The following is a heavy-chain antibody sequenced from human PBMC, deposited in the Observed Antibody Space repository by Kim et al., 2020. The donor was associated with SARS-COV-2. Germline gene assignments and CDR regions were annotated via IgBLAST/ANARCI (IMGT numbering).Heavy chain of an antibody. J-gene: IGHJ3*02. V-gene: IGHV4-59*13. Sequence: SETLSLTCTVSGGSISSYYWSWIRQPPGKGLEWIGYIYYSGSTNYNPSLKSRVTISVDTSKNQCSLKLSSVTAADTAVYYCARTPIGVTMVRGVIMGRAFDIWGQGTMVTVSS. CDR2: IYYSGST. CDR3: ARTPIGVTMVRGVIMGRAFDI. CDR1: GGSISSYY. D-gene: IGHD3-10*01.